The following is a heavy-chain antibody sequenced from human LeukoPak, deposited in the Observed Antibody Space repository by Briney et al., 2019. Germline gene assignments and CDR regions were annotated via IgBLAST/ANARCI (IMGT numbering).Heavy chain of an antibody. CDR1: GGSFSGYY. D-gene: IGHD4-23*01. CDR3: ARASHDYGGKGAWYFDL. J-gene: IGHJ2*01. Sequence: SETLSLTCAVYGGSFSGYYWSWIRQPPGKGLEWIGEINHSGSTNYNPSLKSRVTISVDTSKNQFSLELSSVTAADTAVYYCARASHDYGGKGAWYFDLWGRGTLVTVSS. CDR2: INHSGST. V-gene: IGHV4-34*01.